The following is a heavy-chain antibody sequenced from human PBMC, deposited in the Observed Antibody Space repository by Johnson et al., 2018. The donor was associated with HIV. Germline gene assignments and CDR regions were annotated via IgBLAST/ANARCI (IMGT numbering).Heavy chain of an antibody. CDR3: ARGSEDAFDI. CDR2: IYSGGST. J-gene: IGHJ3*02. Sequence: VQLVESGGGVVQPGGSLRLSCAASGFTVSSNYMTWVRQAPGKGLEWVSVIYSGGSTYYADSVKGRFTISRDNSKNSLFLQMNSLRAEDTALYYCARGSEDAFDIWGQGTMVTVSS. CDR1: GFTVSSNY. D-gene: IGHD1-26*01. V-gene: IGHV3-66*01.